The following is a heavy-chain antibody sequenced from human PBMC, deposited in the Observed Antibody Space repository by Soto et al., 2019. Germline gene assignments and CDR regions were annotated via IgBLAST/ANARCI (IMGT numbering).Heavy chain of an antibody. CDR3: AREMRYSGSYYPLYNWFDP. Sequence: GASVKVSCKASGGTFSSYAISWVRQAPGQGLEWMGGIIPIFGTANYAQKFQGRVTITADESTSTAYMELSSLRSEDTAVYYCAREMRYSGSYYPLYNWFDPWGQGTLVTVSS. V-gene: IGHV1-69*13. D-gene: IGHD1-26*01. J-gene: IGHJ5*02. CDR1: GGTFSSYA. CDR2: IIPIFGTA.